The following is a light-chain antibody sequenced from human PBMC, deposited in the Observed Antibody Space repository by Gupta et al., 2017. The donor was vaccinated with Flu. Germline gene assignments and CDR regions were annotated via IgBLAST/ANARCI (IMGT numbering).Light chain of an antibody. Sequence: SVLTQPPSASGSPGQRVTTSCSGHSSNIGSNYVYWYQQLPGTAPKLLIYRNNQRPSGVPDRFSGSKSGTSASLAISGRRSEDEADYYCAAWDDSLSGVVFGGGTKLTVL. CDR2: RNN. CDR1: SSNIGSNY. J-gene: IGLJ2*01. V-gene: IGLV1-47*01. CDR3: AAWDDSLSGVV.